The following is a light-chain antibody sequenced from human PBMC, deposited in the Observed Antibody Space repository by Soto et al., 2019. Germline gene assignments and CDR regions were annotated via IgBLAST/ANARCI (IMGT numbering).Light chain of an antibody. CDR1: QSISSY. CDR2: AAS. Sequence: DIQMTQSPSSLSASVGDRVTITCRASQSISSYLNWYQQKPGKAPKLLIYAASSLQSGVPSRFSGSGSGTDFTLTISSLQPEDFATYYCQQSYSTTYTSGQGTKVNIK. V-gene: IGKV1-39*01. CDR3: QQSYSTTYT. J-gene: IGKJ2*01.